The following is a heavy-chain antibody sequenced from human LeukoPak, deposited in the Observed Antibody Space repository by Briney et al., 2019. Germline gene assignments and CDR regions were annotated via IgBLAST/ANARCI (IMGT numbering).Heavy chain of an antibody. CDR2: IYTSGST. D-gene: IGHD1-26*01. CDR1: GGSISSYY. Sequence: PSETLSLTCTVSGGSISSYYWSWIRQPAGKGLEWIGRIYTSGSTNYNASLKSRVSMSVDTSKNQFSLKLSSVTAADTAVFYCARENSGSYREFNYWGQGTLVTVSS. CDR3: ARENSGSYREFNY. V-gene: IGHV4-4*07. J-gene: IGHJ4*02.